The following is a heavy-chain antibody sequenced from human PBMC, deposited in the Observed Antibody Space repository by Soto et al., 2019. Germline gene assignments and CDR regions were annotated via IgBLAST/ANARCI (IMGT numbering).Heavy chain of an antibody. J-gene: IGHJ5*02. D-gene: IGHD1-1*01. Sequence: SETLSLTCTVSGGSISSGDYYWAWIRQPPGKGLEWIGYISASGSSYHNPSLKSRVTTSLHWSTNQISLYLNSVTAADAAVYFCARIGTTLDIVTNNWFDPWGQGTRVTVSS. CDR1: GGSISSGDYY. V-gene: IGHV4-30-4*01. CDR3: ARIGTTLDIVTNNWFDP. CDR2: ISASGSS.